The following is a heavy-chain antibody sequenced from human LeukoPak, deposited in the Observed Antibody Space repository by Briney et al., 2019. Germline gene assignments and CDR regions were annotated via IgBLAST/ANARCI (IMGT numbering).Heavy chain of an antibody. CDR3: ARWGGTRQYYFDY. CDR1: GFTFSGHW. CDR2: TRFDGSIK. V-gene: IGHV3-33*08. Sequence: GGSLRLSCAASGFTFSGHWMSWVRQAPGKGLEWVAVTRFDGSIKQYADSVKGRFTISRDDSKNTLYLQMNFLKSEDTAVYYCARWGGTRQYYFDYWGQGTLVTVSS. D-gene: IGHD1-1*01. J-gene: IGHJ4*02.